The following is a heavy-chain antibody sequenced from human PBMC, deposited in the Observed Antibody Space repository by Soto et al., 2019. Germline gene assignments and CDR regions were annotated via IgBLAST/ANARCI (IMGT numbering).Heavy chain of an antibody. Sequence: QVQLVQSGAEVKKPGSSVKVSCRTSGGTFKNYGFSWVRQAPGQGLEWMGGIIPMFGIANYVQIFQGRLTIIADESTSTAYMELSSLKPEDTAVYYCAGEVGGTGLHFWGQGTLVIVSS. CDR1: GGTFKNYG. D-gene: IGHD1-1*01. J-gene: IGHJ4*02. V-gene: IGHV1-69*12. CDR3: AGEVGGTGLHF. CDR2: IIPMFGIA.